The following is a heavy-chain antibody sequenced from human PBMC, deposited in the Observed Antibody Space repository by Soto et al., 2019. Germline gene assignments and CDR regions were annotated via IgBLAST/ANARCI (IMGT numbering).Heavy chain of an antibody. Sequence: QVQLVQSGAEVKKPGASVKVSCKASGYTFTSYCISWVRQAPGQGLEWMGWISAYNGNTNYAQKLQGRVTMTTDTSTSTAYMELRSLRSDDTAVYYCARDINYYDSSGQIHDYWGQGTLVTVSS. D-gene: IGHD3-22*01. CDR2: ISAYNGNT. V-gene: IGHV1-18*04. J-gene: IGHJ4*02. CDR1: GYTFTSYC. CDR3: ARDINYYDSSGQIHDY.